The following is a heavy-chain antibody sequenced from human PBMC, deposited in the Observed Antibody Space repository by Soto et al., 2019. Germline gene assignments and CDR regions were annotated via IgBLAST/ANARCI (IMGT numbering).Heavy chain of an antibody. J-gene: IGHJ4*02. CDR1: GGSITSHDNY. V-gene: IGHV4-30-4*01. D-gene: IGHD3-22*01. Sequence: QLQLQESGPGLVKPSETLSLTCAVSGGSITSHDNYWTWIRQAPGKGLEWVGYISYSGNTYYNPSLESPHTISADTSKKQFSLKMNSVTAADTAVYYCVRGRGYFYDASGYYFDCWGQGTLVTVSA. CDR3: VRGRGYFYDASGYYFDC. CDR2: ISYSGNT.